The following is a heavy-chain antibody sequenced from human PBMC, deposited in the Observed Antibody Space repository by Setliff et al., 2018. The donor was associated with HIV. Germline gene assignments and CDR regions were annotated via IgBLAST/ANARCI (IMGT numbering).Heavy chain of an antibody. J-gene: IGHJ5*02. V-gene: IGHV3-11*04. D-gene: IGHD3-10*01. CDR3: ASSGSGSYINWFGP. Sequence: GGSLRLSCAASGFTVSTNYMSWVRQAPGKGLEWVSIITSSVSRTFYADSVKGRFTISRDNDKNSVHLQMTSLRAEDTAVYYCASSGSGSYINWFGPWGQGTLVTSPQ. CDR2: ITSSVSRT. CDR1: GFTVSTNY.